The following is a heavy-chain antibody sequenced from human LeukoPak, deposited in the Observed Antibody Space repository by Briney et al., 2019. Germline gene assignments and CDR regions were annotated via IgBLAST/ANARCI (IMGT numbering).Heavy chain of an antibody. V-gene: IGHV1-69*04. CDR1: GGTFSSYA. J-gene: IGHJ3*02. CDR2: IIPILGIA. CDR3: ASPGGYDYNDAFDI. Sequence: GSSVKVSCKASGGTFSSYAISWVRQAPGQGLEWMGRIIPILGIANYAQKFQGRVTITADKSTSTAYMELSSLRSEDTAVYYCASPGGYDYNDAFDIWGQGTMVTASS. D-gene: IGHD5-12*01.